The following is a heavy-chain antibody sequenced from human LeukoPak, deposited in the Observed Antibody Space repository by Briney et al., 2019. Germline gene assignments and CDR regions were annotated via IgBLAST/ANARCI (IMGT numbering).Heavy chain of an antibody. V-gene: IGHV4-59*01. CDR2: IYYSGST. CDR1: GGSISSYY. CDR3: ASMGHRTPSFDY. D-gene: IGHD2-15*01. J-gene: IGHJ4*02. Sequence: SETLSLTCTVSGGSISSYYWGWIRQPPGKGLEWIGYIYYSGSTNYNPSLKSRVTISVDTSKNQFSLKLSSVTAADTAVYYCASMGHRTPSFDYWGQGTLVTVSS.